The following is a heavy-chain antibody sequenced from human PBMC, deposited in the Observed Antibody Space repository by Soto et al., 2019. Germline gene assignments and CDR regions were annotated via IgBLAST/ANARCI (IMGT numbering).Heavy chain of an antibody. CDR3: ATCGYSSGWFLKAFDI. CDR2: ISYDGSNK. Sequence: GGSLRLSCAASGFTFSSYAMHWVRQAPGKGLEWVAVISYDGSNKYYADSVKGRFTISRDNSKNTLYLQMNSLRAEDTAVYYCATCGYSSGWFLKAFDIWGQGTMVTVSS. V-gene: IGHV3-30-3*01. J-gene: IGHJ3*02. CDR1: GFTFSSYA. D-gene: IGHD6-19*01.